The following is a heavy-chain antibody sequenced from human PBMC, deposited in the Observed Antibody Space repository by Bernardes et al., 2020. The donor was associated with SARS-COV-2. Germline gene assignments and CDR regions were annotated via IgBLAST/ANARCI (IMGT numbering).Heavy chain of an antibody. J-gene: IGHJ6*02. V-gene: IGHV3-48*03. CDR1: GFTFSTSE. D-gene: IGHD3-9*01. CDR2: ISGSGSTI. CDR3: AMRDWLHSYYYYGLDV. Sequence: GWSLRLSCAGSGFTFSTSEMNWVRQAPGKGLAWVSYISGSGSTIYYADSVKGRFTISRDNAKNSLYLQMNSLRAEDTAIYYCAMRDWLHSYYYYGLDVWGQGTTVTVSS.